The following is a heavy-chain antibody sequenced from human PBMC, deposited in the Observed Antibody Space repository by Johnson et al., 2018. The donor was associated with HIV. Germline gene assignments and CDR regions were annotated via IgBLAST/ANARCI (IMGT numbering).Heavy chain of an antibody. CDR2: ISYDGSNK. J-gene: IGHJ3*02. CDR1: GFTFSNYA. V-gene: IGHV3-30-3*01. CDR3: AGEGVWGSYPSFDRRAFDI. D-gene: IGHD3-16*02. Sequence: QVQLVESGGGVVQPGRSLRLSCAASGFTFSNYAMHWVRQAPGKGLEWVSVISYDGSNKYYADSVKGRFTISRDNSKNTLYLQMNSLRAEDTAVYYCAGEGVWGSYPSFDRRAFDIWGQGKMVTVSS.